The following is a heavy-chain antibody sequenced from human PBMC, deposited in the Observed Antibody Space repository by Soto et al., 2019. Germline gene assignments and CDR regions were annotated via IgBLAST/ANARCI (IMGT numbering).Heavy chain of an antibody. CDR2: ISAYNGNT. J-gene: IGHJ4*02. CDR1: GYTFTSYG. V-gene: IGHV1-18*01. Sequence: QVQLVQSGAEVKKPGASVKVSCKASGYTFTSYGISWVRQAPGQGLEWMGWISAYNGNTKYAQKLQGRVTMTTDTATSTADMKLRSLRSEDTVVYYFARDLAVALIDSWGQGTLVTVSS. D-gene: IGHD6-19*01. CDR3: ARDLAVALIDS.